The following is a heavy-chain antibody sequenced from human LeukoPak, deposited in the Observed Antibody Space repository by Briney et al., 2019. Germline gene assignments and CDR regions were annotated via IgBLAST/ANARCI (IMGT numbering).Heavy chain of an antibody. CDR2: IYTSGST. D-gene: IGHD2-2*01. J-gene: IGHJ2*01. CDR1: GGSISSYY. CDR3: ARFYCSSTSCYPFDL. Sequence: PSETLSLTCTVSGGSISSYYWSWIRQPAGKGLEWIGRIYTSGSTNYNPSLKSRVTMSVDTSKNQFSLKLSSVTAADTAVYYCARFYCSSTSCYPFDLWGRGTLVTVSS. V-gene: IGHV4-4*07.